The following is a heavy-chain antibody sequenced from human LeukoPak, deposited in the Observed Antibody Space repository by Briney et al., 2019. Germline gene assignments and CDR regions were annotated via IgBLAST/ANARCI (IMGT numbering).Heavy chain of an antibody. CDR2: IDSSGSYT. CDR3: AKGLRGYYYGYGIDY. J-gene: IGHJ4*02. Sequence: GGALRLSCAASGFAFRNYAMGWVGQAPGKGLEWVSSIDSSGSYTPSAHSAKGRFTISRDNSENTVYLQMNSLRAQDTAVYYCAKGLRGYYYGYGIDYWGQGTLVTVSS. CDR1: GFAFRNYA. V-gene: IGHV3-23*01. D-gene: IGHD3-10*01.